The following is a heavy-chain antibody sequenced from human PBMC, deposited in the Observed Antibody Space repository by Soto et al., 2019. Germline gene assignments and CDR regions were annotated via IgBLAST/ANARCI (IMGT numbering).Heavy chain of an antibody. CDR1: GYTFTSYV. CDR3: ARDRIVVLPAAEYQINWFDP. D-gene: IGHD2-2*01. J-gene: IGHJ5*02. V-gene: IGHV1-3*01. Sequence: QVQLVQSGAEVKKPGASVKVSCKASGYTFTSYVMHWVRQAPGQRLEWMGWINVGNGNTKYSQKFQGRVTITRDTSASTAYMELSSLRSEDTAVYYCARDRIVVLPAAEYQINWFDPWGQGTLVTVSS. CDR2: INVGNGNT.